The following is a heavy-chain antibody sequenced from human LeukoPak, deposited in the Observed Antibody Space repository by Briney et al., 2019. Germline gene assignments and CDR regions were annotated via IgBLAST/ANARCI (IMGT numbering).Heavy chain of an antibody. J-gene: IGHJ4*02. D-gene: IGHD1-26*01. CDR1: GYTFTSYG. CDR2: ISAYNGNT. CDR3: ARDPSSGSYSIY. V-gene: IGHV1-18*01. Sequence: GASVKVSCKASGYTFTSYGISWVRQAPGQGLEWMGWISAYNGNTNYAQKLQGRVTMTRDTSISTAYMELSRLRSDDTAVYYCARDPSSGSYSIYWGQGTLVTVSS.